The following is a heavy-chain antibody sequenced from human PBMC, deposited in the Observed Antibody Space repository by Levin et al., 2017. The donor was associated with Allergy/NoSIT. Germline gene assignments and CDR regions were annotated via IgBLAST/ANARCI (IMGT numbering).Heavy chain of an antibody. V-gene: IGHV3-30*18. J-gene: IGHJ6*03. CDR3: TKGGDMDV. D-gene: IGHD3-10*01. CDR1: GFTFSIYG. CDR2: ISSDGSYI. Sequence: LSLTCAASGFTFSIYGIYWVRQAPGKGLEWVAIISSDGSYISYADSVKGRFTVARDNSKNTLYLPMNSLRPEDTAVYYCTKGGDMDVWGKGTTVTVSS.